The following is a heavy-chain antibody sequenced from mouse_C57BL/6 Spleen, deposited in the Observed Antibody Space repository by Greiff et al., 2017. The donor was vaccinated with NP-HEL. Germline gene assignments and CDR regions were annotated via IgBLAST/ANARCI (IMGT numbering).Heavy chain of an antibody. CDR3: ASGDGYYGGDY. CDR1: GYTFTSYW. Sequence: QVQLQQPGAELVKPGASVKLSCKASGYTFTSYWMQWVKQRPGQGLEWIGEIDPSDSYTTYNQKFKGKATLTVDTSSSTAYMQLSSLTSEDSAVYYCASGDGYYGGDYWGQGTSVTVSS. CDR2: IDPSDSYT. D-gene: IGHD2-3*01. V-gene: IGHV1-50*01. J-gene: IGHJ4*01.